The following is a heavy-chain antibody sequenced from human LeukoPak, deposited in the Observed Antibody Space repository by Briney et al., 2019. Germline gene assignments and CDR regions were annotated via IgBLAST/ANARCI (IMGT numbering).Heavy chain of an antibody. Sequence: SVKVSCKASGGTFSSYAISWVRQAPGQGLEWMGGIIPIFGTANYAQKFQGRVTITADKSTSTAYMELSSLRSEDTAVYYCARVPGLRLGELSPLFDYWGQGALVTVSS. CDR1: GGTFSSYA. V-gene: IGHV1-69*06. CDR2: IIPIFGTA. J-gene: IGHJ4*02. D-gene: IGHD3-16*02. CDR3: ARVPGLRLGELSPLFDY.